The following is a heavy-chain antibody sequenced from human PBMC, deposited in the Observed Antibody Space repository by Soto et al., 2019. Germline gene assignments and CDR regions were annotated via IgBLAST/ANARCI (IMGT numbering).Heavy chain of an antibody. CDR2: ISSRSDI. CDR3: AREKTSSPMALFLYF. CDR1: GSTFSTYS. V-gene: IGHV3-21*01. Sequence: GASLSLSCVGCGSTFSTYSLNWVRQAPGKGLEWVSSISSRSDIYYADSVKGRFTISRDNAKNSVSLQMNSLRAEDTAVYYCAREKTSSPMALFLYFWG. D-gene: IGHD3-9*01. J-gene: IGHJ1*01.